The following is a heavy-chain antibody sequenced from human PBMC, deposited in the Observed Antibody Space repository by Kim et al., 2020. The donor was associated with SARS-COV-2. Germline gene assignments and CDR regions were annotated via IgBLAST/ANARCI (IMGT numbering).Heavy chain of an antibody. CDR1: GFTFSNAW. CDR2: IKSKTDGGTT. CDR3: STGVAVTATGA. V-gene: IGHV3-15*01. D-gene: IGHD2-21*02. Sequence: GGSLRLSCAASGFTFSNAWMNWVRQAPGKGLEWVGRIKSKTDGGTTDYAAPVKGRFTITRDDSKNTLYLQMHSLKTEDTAVYYCSTGVAVTATGAWGQGTLVTVSS. J-gene: IGHJ5*02.